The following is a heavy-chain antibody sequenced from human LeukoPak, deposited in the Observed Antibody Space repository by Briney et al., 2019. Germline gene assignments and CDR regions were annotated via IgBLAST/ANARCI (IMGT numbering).Heavy chain of an antibody. Sequence: GGSMRLSCAASGFTFSTYWMHWVRQAPGKGLEWVGRIRSKANSYATAYAASVKGRFTISRDDSKNTAYLQMNSLKTEDTAVYYCVPLGSGWYYFDYWGQGTLVTVSS. CDR3: VPLGSGWYYFDY. CDR1: GFTFSTYW. CDR2: IRSKANSYAT. J-gene: IGHJ4*02. V-gene: IGHV3-73*01. D-gene: IGHD6-19*01.